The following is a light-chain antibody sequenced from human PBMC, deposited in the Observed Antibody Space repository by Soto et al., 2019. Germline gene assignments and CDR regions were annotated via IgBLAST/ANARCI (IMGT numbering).Light chain of an antibody. Sequence: DIQMTQSPSSLSASVGDRVTITCRTSQSIRSSLNWYQQKPGKAPNLLIYAASRLQSGVPSRFSGSGSGTEFIFTITSLQPDDFANYYCQQYKAFPRTFGQGTRVEVK. J-gene: IGKJ1*01. V-gene: IGKV1-39*01. CDR3: QQYKAFPRT. CDR1: QSIRSS. CDR2: AAS.